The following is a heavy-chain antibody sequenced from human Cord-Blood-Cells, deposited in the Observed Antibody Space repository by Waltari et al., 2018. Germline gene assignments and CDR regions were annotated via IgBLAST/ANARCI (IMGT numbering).Heavy chain of an antibody. Sequence: QVQLVASGGGVVQPGRSLSLSCAASGFTFSSYAMHWVRQAPGKGLEWVAVISYDGSNKYYADSVKGRFTISRDNSKNTLYLQMNSLRAEDTAVYYCASTPYDSSGYYYYWGQGTLVTVSS. CDR1: GFTFSSYA. V-gene: IGHV3-30-3*01. CDR2: ISYDGSNK. J-gene: IGHJ4*02. D-gene: IGHD3-22*01. CDR3: ASTPYDSSGYYYY.